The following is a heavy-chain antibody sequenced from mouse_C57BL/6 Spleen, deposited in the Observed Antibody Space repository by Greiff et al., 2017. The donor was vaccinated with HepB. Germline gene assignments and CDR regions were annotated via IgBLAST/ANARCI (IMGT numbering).Heavy chain of an antibody. Sequence: QVQLQQPGAELVRPGTSVKLSCKASGYTFTSYWMHWVKQRPGQGLEWIGVIDPSDSYTNYNQKFKGKATLTVDTSSSTAYMQLSSLTSEDSAVYYYATETAQATGFAYWGQGTLVTVSA. CDR2: IDPSDSYT. V-gene: IGHV1-59*01. CDR3: ATETAQATGFAY. D-gene: IGHD3-2*02. CDR1: GYTFTSYW. J-gene: IGHJ3*01.